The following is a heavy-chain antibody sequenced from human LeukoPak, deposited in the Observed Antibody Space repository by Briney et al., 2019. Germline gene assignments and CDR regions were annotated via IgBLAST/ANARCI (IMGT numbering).Heavy chain of an antibody. D-gene: IGHD2-2*01. CDR3: ARQIVPATNLHFDY. Sequence: GESLKISCKDPGYKFYNNWIGWVRQMSGKGLEWMGIIYPGDSDTRYSPSFQGQVTISADKSISTAYLQWSSLKASDTAMYYCARQIVPATNLHFDYWGQGTLVTVSS. J-gene: IGHJ4*02. CDR2: IYPGDSDT. CDR1: GYKFYNNW. V-gene: IGHV5-51*01.